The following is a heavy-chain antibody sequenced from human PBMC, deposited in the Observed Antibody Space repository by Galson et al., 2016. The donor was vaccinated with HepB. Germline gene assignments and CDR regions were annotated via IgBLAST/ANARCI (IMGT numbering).Heavy chain of an antibody. J-gene: IGHJ4*02. Sequence: SVKVSCKASGYTFTTSGISWVRQAPGQGLEWMGWISTYSGNTKYAQKFPGGLTLTTDSSPTTAYMELRSLRFDETALYYCARDVQYRFDSWGQGTLVTVSS. CDR2: ISTYSGNT. CDR1: GYTFTTSG. V-gene: IGHV1-18*01. CDR3: ARDVQYRFDS. D-gene: IGHD2/OR15-2a*01.